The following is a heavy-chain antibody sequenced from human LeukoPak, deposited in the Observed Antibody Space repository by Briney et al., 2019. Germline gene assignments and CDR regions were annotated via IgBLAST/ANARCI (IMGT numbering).Heavy chain of an antibody. D-gene: IGHD3-3*01. CDR3: ARAIFGVVIKDENAFDI. J-gene: IGHJ3*02. CDR2: IIPILGIA. CDR1: GGTFSSYT. Sequence: SVKASCKASGGTFSSYTISWVRQAPGQGLEWMGRIIPILGIANYAQKFQGRVTITADKSTSTAYMELSSLRSEDTAVYYCARAIFGVVIKDENAFDIWGQGTMVTVSS. V-gene: IGHV1-69*02.